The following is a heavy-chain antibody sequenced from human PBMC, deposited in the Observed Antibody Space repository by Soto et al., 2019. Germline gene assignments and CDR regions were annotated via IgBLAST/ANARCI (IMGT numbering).Heavy chain of an antibody. CDR3: ASRLPRIAAATNQPGDYYDCMDV. D-gene: IGHD6-13*01. Sequence: QVQLVQSGAEVKKPGSSVKVSCKASGGTFSSYAISWVRQAPGQGLEWMGGIIPIFGTANYAQKFQGRVTMTTAQSTRIDEMEMRSLGAEDTSADYCASRLPRIAAATNQPGDYYDCMDVWCQGTTVTVSS. CDR2: IIPIFGTA. V-gene: IGHV1-69*01. J-gene: IGHJ6*02. CDR1: GGTFSSYA.